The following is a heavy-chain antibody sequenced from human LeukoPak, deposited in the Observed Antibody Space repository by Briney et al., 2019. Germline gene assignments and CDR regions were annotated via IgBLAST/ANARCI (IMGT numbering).Heavy chain of an antibody. CDR2: IRYDGSNK. CDR1: GFTFSNND. CDR3: AKKKESNSLGYFDC. J-gene: IGHJ4*02. D-gene: IGHD5-24*01. Sequence: QAGGSLRLSCAASGFTFSNNDMHWVRQAPGKGLEWVAFIRYDGSNKYYGDSVKGRFTISRDNSKNTLYLQMNSLRAEDTAVYYCAKKKESNSLGYFDCWGQGTLVTVSS. V-gene: IGHV3-30*02.